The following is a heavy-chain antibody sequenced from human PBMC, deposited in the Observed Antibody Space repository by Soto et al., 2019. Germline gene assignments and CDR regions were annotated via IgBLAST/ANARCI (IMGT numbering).Heavy chain of an antibody. CDR1: GFSFNNYW. J-gene: IGHJ4*02. D-gene: IGHD3-10*01. V-gene: IGHV3-74*01. Sequence: EVQLVESGGGLVQPGGSLRLSCAASGFSFNNYWMHWVRQAPGKGLVWVSRVRGDETMTNYADSVKGRFTISRDNAKNTLYLQMNSMRAEDTAVDFCAIEGTKAEFYYWCQGTLVTVSS. CDR3: AIEGTKAEFYY. CDR2: VRGDETMT.